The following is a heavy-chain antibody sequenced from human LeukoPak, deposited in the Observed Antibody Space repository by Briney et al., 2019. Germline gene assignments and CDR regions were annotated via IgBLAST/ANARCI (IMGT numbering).Heavy chain of an antibody. CDR2: IYYSGSA. J-gene: IGHJ4*02. CDR1: GDSISSSGYY. V-gene: IGHV4-39*01. CDR3: ARGLTSMPPGGY. D-gene: IGHD2/OR15-2a*01. Sequence: SETLSLTCTVSGDSISSSGYYWGWIRQPPGKGLEWIGSIYYSGSAYYNPSLRSRVTISVDTSKNQFSLRLSSVTAADTAVYYCARGLTSMPPGGYWGQGTLVTVSS.